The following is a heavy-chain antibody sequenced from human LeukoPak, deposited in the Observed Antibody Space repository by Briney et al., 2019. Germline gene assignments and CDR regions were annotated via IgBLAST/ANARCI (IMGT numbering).Heavy chain of an antibody. V-gene: IGHV3-7*01. Sequence: GGSLRLSCAASGFTFSSYYMSWVRQAPGKGLEWVANIKEDGSEKKYVDSVKGRFTISRDNAKNSLYLQMNSLRAEDTAVYYCARVPAGDYVWGSYRWFGAFDIWGQGTMVTVSS. D-gene: IGHD3-16*02. CDR1: GFTFSSYY. CDR3: ARVPAGDYVWGSYRWFGAFDI. CDR2: IKEDGSEK. J-gene: IGHJ3*02.